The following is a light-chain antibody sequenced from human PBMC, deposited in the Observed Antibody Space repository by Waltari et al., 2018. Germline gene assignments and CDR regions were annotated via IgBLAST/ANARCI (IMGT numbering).Light chain of an antibody. J-gene: IGLJ3*02. V-gene: IGLV2-11*01. CDR1: TTHLGTYNY. CDR2: DVT. Sequence: SALTQPRSVPGSPGQSVPISCTGTTTHLGTYNYVPWYQQHPGKAPKLIILDVTKRPSGVPERVSGSKSGNTASLTISGLRAEDEAEYYCCSYAGSYTWVFGGGTKLTVV. CDR3: CSYAGSYTWV.